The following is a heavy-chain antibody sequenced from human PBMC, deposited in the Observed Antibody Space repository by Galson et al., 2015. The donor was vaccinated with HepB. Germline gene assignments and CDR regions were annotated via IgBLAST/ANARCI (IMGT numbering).Heavy chain of an antibody. J-gene: IGHJ6*02. CDR1: GGSLSSGDYY. CDR2: IYYSGNT. CDR3: ARASSVWGSHRPGDFGMDV. D-gene: IGHD3-16*02. Sequence: TLSLTCTVSGGSLSSGDYYWNWIRQPPGKGLEWVGYIYYSGNTYYNPSLKSRVTISLDTSKNQFSLKLSSVTAADTAVYYCARASSVWGSHRPGDFGMDVWGQGTTVTVSS. V-gene: IGHV4-30-4*01.